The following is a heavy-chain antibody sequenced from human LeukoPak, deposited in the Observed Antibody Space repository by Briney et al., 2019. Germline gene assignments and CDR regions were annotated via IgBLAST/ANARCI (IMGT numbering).Heavy chain of an antibody. CDR3: ARANGRWLRLDAFDI. V-gene: IGHV4-59*01. D-gene: IGHD5-12*01. CDR1: GGSISSYY. CDR2: IYYSGST. J-gene: IGHJ3*02. Sequence: PSETLSLTCTVSGGSISSYYWSWIRQPPGKGLEWIGYIYYSGSTNYNPSLKSRVTISVDTSKNQFSLKLSSVTAADTAVYYCARANGRWLRLDAFDIWGQGTMVTVSS.